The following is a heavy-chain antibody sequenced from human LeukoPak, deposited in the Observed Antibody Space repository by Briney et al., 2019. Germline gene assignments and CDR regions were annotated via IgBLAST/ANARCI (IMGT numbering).Heavy chain of an antibody. Sequence: GGSLRLSCAASGFTFSSYWMNWARQAPGKGLEWVASINHNGDVNYYVDSVKGRFTISRDNSKNTLYLQMSSLRAEDTAVYYCVKDLDNHYYQTLFDYWGQGTLVTVSS. V-gene: IGHV3-7*01. D-gene: IGHD1-14*01. CDR3: VKDLDNHYYQTLFDY. J-gene: IGHJ4*02. CDR2: INHNGDVN. CDR1: GFTFSSYW.